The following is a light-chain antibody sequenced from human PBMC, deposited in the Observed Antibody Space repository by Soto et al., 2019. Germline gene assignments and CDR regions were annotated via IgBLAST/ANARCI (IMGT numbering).Light chain of an antibody. Sequence: DIKMTQSPSSLSASAGDRVTITCRASQTIISYLNWYQQNPGKAPKLLIYAASSFQSGVPSRFSGSGSGTDFTLTISSLQPEAFSTYYCQQSYSTPRTCGQGTKVDI. CDR1: QTIISY. CDR3: QQSYSTPRT. CDR2: AAS. J-gene: IGKJ1*01. V-gene: IGKV1-39*01.